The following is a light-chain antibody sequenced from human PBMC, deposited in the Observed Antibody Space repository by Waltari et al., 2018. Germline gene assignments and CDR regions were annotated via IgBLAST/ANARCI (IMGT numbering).Light chain of an antibody. CDR3: QHYVSLPAT. J-gene: IGKJ1*01. CDR2: HAS. Sequence: RLLIYHASSRSTGIPDRFSGSGFGTDFSLTISRLEPEDFAVYYCQHYVSLPATFGQGTKLEIK. V-gene: IGKV3D-20*01.